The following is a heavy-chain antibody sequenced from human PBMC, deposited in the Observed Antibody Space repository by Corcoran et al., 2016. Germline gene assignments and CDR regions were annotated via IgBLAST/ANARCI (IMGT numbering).Heavy chain of an antibody. CDR3: ARLYYHESSGHYFYHFDY. CDR2: ISYSGGA. J-gene: IGHJ4*02. Sequence: QLQLQESGPGLVKPSETLSLTCTVSGVSISIASYYWGWIRQPPGKGLEWIGVISYSGGAYYSPSLKSRLSISVDSSKNQFSLRLSSVTASDPAVYYCARLYYHESSGHYFYHFDYWGQGTLVTVSS. V-gene: IGHV4-39*07. D-gene: IGHD3-22*01. CDR1: GVSISIASYY.